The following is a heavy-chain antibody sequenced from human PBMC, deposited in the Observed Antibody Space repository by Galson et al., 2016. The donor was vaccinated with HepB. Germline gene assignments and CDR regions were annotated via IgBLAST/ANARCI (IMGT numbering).Heavy chain of an antibody. CDR1: GFIFNAYA. J-gene: IGHJ5*02. Sequence: SLRLSCAASGFIFNAYAIHWVRQAPGKGLEFVSAISGNGGTTHYPDSVKGRFTISRDNSKNTLYLQMSRLRADDTAVYYCVRDQGWYNHWGQGTLVTVSS. D-gene: IGHD6-19*01. CDR3: VRDQGWYNH. CDR2: ISGNGGTT. V-gene: IGHV3-64D*06.